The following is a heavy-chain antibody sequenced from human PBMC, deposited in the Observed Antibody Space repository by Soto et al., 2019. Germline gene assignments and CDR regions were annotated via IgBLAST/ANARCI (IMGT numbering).Heavy chain of an antibody. CDR1: GFSVSDYN. J-gene: IGHJ5*02. CDR2: IGYGGRT. V-gene: IGHV3-48*01. D-gene: IGHD6-19*01. CDR3: ARDPGKSSGWPIFAP. Sequence: EVQVVESGGALVQPGGSLRLSCAASGFSVSDYNMNWVRQTPGKGLEWISFIGYGGRTYYAGSVEGRFTIARDSGRNSPYLQMSSLRAEDTAMYYCARDPGKSSGWPIFAPWGQGTLVTVSS.